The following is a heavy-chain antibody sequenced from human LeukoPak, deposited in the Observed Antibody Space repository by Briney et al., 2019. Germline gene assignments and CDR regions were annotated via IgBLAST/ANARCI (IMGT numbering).Heavy chain of an antibody. CDR1: GFVFSNYG. Sequence: GGSLRLSCAASGFVFSNYGMSWVRQAPGKGLEWVSTISNSGGITLYSDSVKGRFTISRDNSKTTLDLQMNSLRAEDTAIYYCAKALTTVTDKPSYFEDWGQGTLVTVSS. J-gene: IGHJ4*02. D-gene: IGHD4-17*01. V-gene: IGHV3-23*01. CDR3: AKALTTVTDKPSYFED. CDR2: ISNSGGIT.